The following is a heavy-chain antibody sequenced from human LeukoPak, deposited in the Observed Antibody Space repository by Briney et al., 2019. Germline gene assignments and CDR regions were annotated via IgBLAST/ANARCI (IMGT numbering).Heavy chain of an antibody. CDR1: GFTFSSYG. J-gene: IGHJ4*02. Sequence: GGSLRLSCAAPGFTFSSYGMHWVRQAPGKGLEWVAVIWYDGSNKYYADSVKGRFTISRDNSKNTLYLQMNSLRAEDTAVYYCARDREPAAAGPIDYWGQGTLVTVSS. D-gene: IGHD6-13*01. V-gene: IGHV3-33*01. CDR2: IWYDGSNK. CDR3: ARDREPAAAGPIDY.